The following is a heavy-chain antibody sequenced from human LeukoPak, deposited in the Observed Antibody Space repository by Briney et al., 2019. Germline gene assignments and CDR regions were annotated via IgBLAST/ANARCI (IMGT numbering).Heavy chain of an antibody. V-gene: IGHV3-7*05. CDR1: GFTFINYW. CDR3: ARAGYPGAVDV. Sequence: GGSLRLSCAASGFTFINYWMNWVRQAPGKGLEWVAYIKPDGSEKQCMDSGKGRFTISRDNSKNLQYLQMNGLRSEDTAVYYCARAGYPGAVDVWGQGTTVIVS. D-gene: IGHD3-9*01. J-gene: IGHJ6*02. CDR2: IKPDGSEK.